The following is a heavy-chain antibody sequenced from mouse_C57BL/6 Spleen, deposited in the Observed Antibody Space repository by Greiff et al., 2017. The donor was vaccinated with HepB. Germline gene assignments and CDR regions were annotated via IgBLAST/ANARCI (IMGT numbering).Heavy chain of an antibody. J-gene: IGHJ3*01. CDR1: GYSITSGYY. CDR2: ISYDGSN. V-gene: IGHV3-6*01. CDR3: ATVVGTGFAY. D-gene: IGHD1-1*01. Sequence: VQLKESGPGLVKPSQSLSLTCSVTGYSITSGYYWNWIRQFPGNKLEWMGYISYDGSNNYNPSLKNRISITRDTSKNQFFLKLNSVTTEDTATYYCATVVGTGFAYWGQGTLVTVSA.